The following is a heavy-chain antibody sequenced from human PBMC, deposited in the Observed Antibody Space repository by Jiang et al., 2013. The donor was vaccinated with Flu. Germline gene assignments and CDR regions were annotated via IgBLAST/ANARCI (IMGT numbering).Heavy chain of an antibody. Sequence: QLLESGGGLVQPGGSLRLSCAASGFTFSSYWMSWVRQAPGKGLEWVANIKQDGSEKYYVDSVKGRFTISRDNAENSLYLQMNSLRAEDTAVYYCARETRVVCSGGSCYSDYYYYGMDVWGKGTTVTVSS. CDR1: GFTFSSYW. CDR2: IKQDGSEK. J-gene: IGHJ6*04. V-gene: IGHV3-7*03. CDR3: ARETRVVCSGGSCYSDYYYYGMDV. D-gene: IGHD2-15*01.